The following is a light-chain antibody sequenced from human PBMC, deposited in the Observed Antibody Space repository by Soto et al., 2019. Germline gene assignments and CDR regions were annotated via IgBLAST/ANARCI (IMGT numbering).Light chain of an antibody. V-gene: IGKV4-1*01. CDR3: QQYYGTPPYT. CDR2: WAS. Sequence: DIVMTQSPDSLAVSLGERATINCKSSQSLLDISHNKNQLGWYQQKPGQPPKLLIYWASTRESGVPERFSGSGSGTDFTLTISSLQAEDVAVYYCQQYYGTPPYTFGQGTKLEIK. J-gene: IGKJ2*01. CDR1: QSLLDISHNKNQ.